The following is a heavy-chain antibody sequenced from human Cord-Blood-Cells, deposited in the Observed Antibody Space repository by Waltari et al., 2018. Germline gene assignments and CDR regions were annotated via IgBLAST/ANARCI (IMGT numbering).Heavy chain of an antibody. CDR1: GGTFSSYA. CDR2: IIPIFGTA. Sequence: QVQLVQSGAEVTKTGSSVKVSCKASGGTFSSYAISRVRQAPGQGLELMGGIIPIFGTANYAHKCQGRVTITADESPSTAYMELSSLRSEDTAVYYCARENRKLGIVTNWGQGTLVTVSS. D-gene: IGHD7-27*01. CDR3: ARENRKLGIVTN. J-gene: IGHJ4*02. V-gene: IGHV1-69*01.